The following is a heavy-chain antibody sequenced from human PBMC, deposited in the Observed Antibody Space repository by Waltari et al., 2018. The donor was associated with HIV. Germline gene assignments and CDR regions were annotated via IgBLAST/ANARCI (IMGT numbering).Heavy chain of an antibody. V-gene: IGHV4-59*01. CDR1: DDSLSGYY. D-gene: IGHD2-15*01. CDR3: ARGEFRWPRDLFFDC. CDR2: IYYGGSS. J-gene: IGHJ4*02. Sequence: QVQLQESGPGLVKPSETLSLTCTVSDDSLSGYYWGWIRQPPGKGLEWIAHIYYGGSSNYNPSLESGVTLPVHTSGNQFSLKLDSVTAADTAVYFCARGEFRWPRDLFFDCWGQGTRVSVSS.